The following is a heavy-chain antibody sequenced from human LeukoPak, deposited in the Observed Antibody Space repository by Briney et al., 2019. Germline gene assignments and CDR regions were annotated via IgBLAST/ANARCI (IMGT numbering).Heavy chain of an antibody. Sequence: SETLSLTCTVSGGSISNYYWSWIRQRPGKGLEWIGHIYYSGATKYNPSLKSRITISVDTSKNQFSLMLSSVTAADTAVYYCARFGITVVRGGKYYFDYWGQGTLVTVSS. CDR1: GGSISNYY. CDR2: IYYSGAT. V-gene: IGHV4-59*08. D-gene: IGHD3-10*01. J-gene: IGHJ4*02. CDR3: ARFGITVVRGGKYYFDY.